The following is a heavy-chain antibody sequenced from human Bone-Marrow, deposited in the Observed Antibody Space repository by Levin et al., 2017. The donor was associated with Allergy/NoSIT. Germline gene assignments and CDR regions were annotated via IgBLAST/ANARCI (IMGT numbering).Heavy chain of an antibody. J-gene: IGHJ6*02. D-gene: IGHD2-15*01. CDR2: IWYDGSNK. CDR1: GFTFSSYG. V-gene: IGHV3-33*01. CDR3: ARDKPHCSGGSCYSNYCYGMDV. Sequence: GESLKISCAASGFTFSSYGMHWVRQAPGKGLEWVAVIWYDGSNKYYADSVKGRFTISRDNSKNTLYLQMNSLRAEDTAVYYCARDKPHCSGGSCYSNYCYGMDVWGQGTTVTVSS.